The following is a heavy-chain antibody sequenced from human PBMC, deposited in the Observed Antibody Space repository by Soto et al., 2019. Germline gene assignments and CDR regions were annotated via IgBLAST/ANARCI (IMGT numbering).Heavy chain of an antibody. D-gene: IGHD5-12*01. V-gene: IGHV4-61*01. J-gene: IGHJ4*02. CDR3: ARARDGYELDS. CDR2: IYYSGST. Sequence: PSETLSLTCTGSGGSVSRGSYSWTWIRQPPGKGLEWIGYIYYSGSTNYNPSLKSRLTLSVDTSKNQFSLKLSSVSAADTAVYYCARARDGYELDSWGQGTLVTVSS. CDR1: GGSVSRGSYS.